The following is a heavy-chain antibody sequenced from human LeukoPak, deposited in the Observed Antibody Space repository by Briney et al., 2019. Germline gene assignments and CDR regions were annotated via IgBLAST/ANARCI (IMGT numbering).Heavy chain of an antibody. J-gene: IGHJ4*02. CDR3: ARGASRISWPGIDY. CDR2: ISYDGSNK. CDR1: GFTFSSYA. Sequence: PGGSLRLSCAASGFTFSSYAMHWVRQAPGKGLEWVAVISYDGSNKYYADSVKGRFTISRDHSNNSVSLQMTNLRVEDTAIYYCARGASRISWPGIDYWGQGTLVTVSS. V-gene: IGHV3-30*14. D-gene: IGHD3-3*02.